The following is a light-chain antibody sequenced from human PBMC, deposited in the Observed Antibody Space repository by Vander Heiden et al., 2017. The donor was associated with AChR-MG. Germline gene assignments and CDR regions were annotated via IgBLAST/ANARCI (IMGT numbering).Light chain of an antibody. J-gene: IGLJ2*01. CDR2: GVI. CDR1: SSDIGDYNY. CDR3: SSYTSSSSLV. Sequence: QSALTQPASVSGSPGQSITISCTGTSSDIGDYNYVSWYQQHPGKAPKLIIYGVINRPSGVSNRFSGSKSGNTASLTISGLQAEDEADYYCSSYTSSSSLVFGGGTKLTVL. V-gene: IGLV2-14*03.